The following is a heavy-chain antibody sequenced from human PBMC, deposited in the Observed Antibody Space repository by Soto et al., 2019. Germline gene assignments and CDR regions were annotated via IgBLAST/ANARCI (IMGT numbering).Heavy chain of an antibody. Sequence: QVQLQESGPGLVKPSETLSLTCTVSGGSISSYYWSWIRQPPGKGLEWIGYIYYSGSTNYNPSLKNRVTKSVDTAKNQFSLKLSSVTAADTAVYYCARLGHVYYYDSSGYREYFQHWGQGTLVTVSS. V-gene: IGHV4-59*01. J-gene: IGHJ1*01. D-gene: IGHD3-22*01. CDR1: GGSISSYY. CDR3: ARLGHVYYYDSSGYREYFQH. CDR2: IYYSGST.